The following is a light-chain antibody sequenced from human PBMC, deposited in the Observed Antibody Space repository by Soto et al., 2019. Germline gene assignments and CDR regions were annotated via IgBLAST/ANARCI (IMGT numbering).Light chain of an antibody. CDR1: QSISNY. Sequence: DIQMTQSPSTLSASVGDRVTITCRASQSISNYLAWYQQKPGKAPKLLIYKASSLESGVPLRFSGSGSGTEFTLTISSLQPDDFATYYCQQFSNYWTFGQGTKVEIK. CDR2: KAS. CDR3: QQFSNYWT. V-gene: IGKV1-5*03. J-gene: IGKJ1*01.